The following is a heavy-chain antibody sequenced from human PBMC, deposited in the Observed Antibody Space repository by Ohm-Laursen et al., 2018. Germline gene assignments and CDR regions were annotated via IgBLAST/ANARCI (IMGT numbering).Heavy chain of an antibody. V-gene: IGHV3-23*01. CDR3: AKDRGMRGPRRDGYNFGY. CDR1: GFTFSSYA. J-gene: IGHJ4*02. D-gene: IGHD5-24*01. Sequence: SLRLSCAASGFTFSSYAMSWVRQAPGKGLEWVSAISGSGGSTYYADSVKGRFTISRDNSKNTLCLQMNSLRAEDTAVYYCAKDRGMRGPRRDGYNFGYWGQGTLVTVSS. CDR2: ISGSGGST.